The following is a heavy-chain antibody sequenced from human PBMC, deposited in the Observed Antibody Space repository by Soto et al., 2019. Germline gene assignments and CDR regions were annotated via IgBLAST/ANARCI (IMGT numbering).Heavy chain of an antibody. CDR3: AHRRAFCSGPDAYGLWFDP. D-gene: IGHD3-16*01. V-gene: IGHV2-5*02. Sequence: SGPTLVNPTQTLTLTCSFPGISLNTRGVGVGWIRQPPGKALESLALIYWDDDKRYTPSLKSRLTIARDTSKNQVVLTMTDMDPEDTATYYCAHRRAFCSGPDAYGLWFDPWGQGTLVTVSS. CDR1: GISLNTRGVG. CDR2: IYWDDDK. J-gene: IGHJ5*02.